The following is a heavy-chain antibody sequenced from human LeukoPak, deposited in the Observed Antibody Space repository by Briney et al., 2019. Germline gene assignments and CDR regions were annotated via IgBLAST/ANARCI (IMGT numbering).Heavy chain of an antibody. V-gene: IGHV3-23*01. J-gene: IGHJ4*02. CDR2: ISGSGGST. CDR1: GFTFSSYA. Sequence: RSGGSLRLSCAASGFTFSSYAMSWVRQAPGKGLEWVSAISGSGGSTYYADSVKGRFTISRDNSKNTLYLQMNSLRVEDTAVYYCAKSQSQQMVLVYWGQGTLVTVSS. CDR3: AKSQSQQMVLVY. D-gene: IGHD6-13*01.